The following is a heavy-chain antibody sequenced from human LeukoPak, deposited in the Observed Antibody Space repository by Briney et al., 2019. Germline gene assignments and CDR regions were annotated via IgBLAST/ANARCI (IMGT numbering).Heavy chain of an antibody. CDR2: ISGSGGST. J-gene: IGHJ4*02. Sequence: GGSLRLSCAASGFTFSSYAMSWVRQAPGKGLAWVSAISGSGGSTFHPDSVKGRFTISRDNSKNTLYLQMNSLRAEDTAVYYCAKDHPDGTYPYYFDYWGQGTLVTVSS. CDR3: AKDHPDGTYPYYFDY. CDR1: GFTFSSYA. V-gene: IGHV3-23*01. D-gene: IGHD1-26*01.